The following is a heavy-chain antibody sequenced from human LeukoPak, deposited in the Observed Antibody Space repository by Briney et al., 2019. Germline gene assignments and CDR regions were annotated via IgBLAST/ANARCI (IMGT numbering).Heavy chain of an antibody. Sequence: SVKVSCKASGGTFGSYAISWVRQAPGQGLEWMGGIIPIFGTANYAQKFQGRVTITADESTSTAYMELSSLRSEDTAVYYCARPWLVQNYYYGMDVWGKGTTVTVSS. J-gene: IGHJ6*04. D-gene: IGHD6-19*01. CDR2: IIPIFGTA. CDR3: ARPWLVQNYYYGMDV. CDR1: GGTFGSYA. V-gene: IGHV1-69*13.